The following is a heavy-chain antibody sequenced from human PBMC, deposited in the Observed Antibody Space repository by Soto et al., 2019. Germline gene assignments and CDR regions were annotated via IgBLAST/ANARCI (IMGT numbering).Heavy chain of an antibody. J-gene: IGHJ4*02. Sequence: QVQLVESGGGVVQPGRSLRLSCAASGFTFSSYAMHWVRQAPGKGLEWVAVISYDGSKKYYADSVKGRFTISRDNSKNTLYLQMNSLRAEDTAVYYCARDLASPSQSRPPNIAVAGACDYWGQGTLVTVSS. CDR1: GFTFSSYA. CDR2: ISYDGSKK. CDR3: ARDLASPSQSRPPNIAVAGACDY. V-gene: IGHV3-30-3*01. D-gene: IGHD6-19*01.